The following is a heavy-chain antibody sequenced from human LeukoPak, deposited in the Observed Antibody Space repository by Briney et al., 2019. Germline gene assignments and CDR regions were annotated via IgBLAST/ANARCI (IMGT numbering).Heavy chain of an antibody. Sequence: GGSLRLSCAASGFTFSGFSMSWVRQSPTKGLEWVAVISYDGSNKYYADSVKGRFTISRDNSKNTLYLQMNSLRAEDTAVYYCARDSLGQLLKGGFDYWGQGTLVTVSS. J-gene: IGHJ4*02. D-gene: IGHD2-2*01. CDR2: ISYDGSNK. V-gene: IGHV3-30*04. CDR3: ARDSLGQLLKGGFDY. CDR1: GFTFSGFS.